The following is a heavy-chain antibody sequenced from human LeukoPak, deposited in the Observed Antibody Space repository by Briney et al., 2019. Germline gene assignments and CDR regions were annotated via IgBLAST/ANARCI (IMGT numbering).Heavy chain of an antibody. CDR1: GGSFSGYY. V-gene: IGHV4-34*01. CDR2: INHSGST. J-gene: IGHJ4*02. CDR3: ARGQRWAEPFWSGYLYFDY. D-gene: IGHD3-3*01. Sequence: SETLSVTCAVYGGSFSGYYWSWIRQPPGKGLEWIGEINHSGSTNYNPSLKSRVTISVDTSKNQFSLKLSSVTAADTAVYYCARGQRWAEPFWSGYLYFDYWGQGTLVTVSS.